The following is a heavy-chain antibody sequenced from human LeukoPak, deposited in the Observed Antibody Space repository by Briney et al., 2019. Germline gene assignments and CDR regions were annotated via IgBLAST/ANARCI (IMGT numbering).Heavy chain of an antibody. CDR3: ARVIFEYSGYDFRLDY. V-gene: IGHV4-59*01. D-gene: IGHD5-12*01. Sequence: KASETLSLTCTVSGGSISSYYWSWIRQPPGKGLEWIGYIYYSGSTNYNPSLKSRVTTSVDTSKNQFSLKLSSVTAADTAVYYCARVIFEYSGYDFRLDYWGQGTLVTVSS. CDR1: GGSISSYY. J-gene: IGHJ4*02. CDR2: IYYSGST.